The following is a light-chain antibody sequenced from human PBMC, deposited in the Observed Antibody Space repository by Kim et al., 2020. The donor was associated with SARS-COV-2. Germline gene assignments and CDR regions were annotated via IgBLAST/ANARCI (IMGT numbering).Light chain of an antibody. CDR3: QTWGTGWV. J-gene: IGLJ3*02. V-gene: IGLV4-69*01. CDR2: LNSDGSH. CDR1: SGHSSYA. Sequence: QPVLTQSPSASASLGASVNLTCTLSSGHSSYAIAWHQQQPEKGPRYLMKLNSDGSHTKGAGIPDRFSGSSSGAERFLTISSLQSDDEADYYCQTWGTGWVFGGGTQLTVL.